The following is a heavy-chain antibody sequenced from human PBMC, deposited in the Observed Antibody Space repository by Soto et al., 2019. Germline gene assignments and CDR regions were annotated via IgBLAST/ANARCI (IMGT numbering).Heavy chain of an antibody. J-gene: IGHJ4*02. D-gene: IGHD4-4*01. CDR1: EFSFSDQY. CDR2: SRNRVNNFST. CDR3: YRADHSAKSPDY. V-gene: IGHV3-72*01. Sequence: VQVEESGGGLVLPGGSLRLSCTVSAVSEFSFSDQYMDWVRQAPGKGLEWVGRSRNRVNNFSTAYAASVQGRFTISRDESKNTVYLQMHSLKTDDTAVYYCYRADHSAKSPDYWGQGTLVTVSS.